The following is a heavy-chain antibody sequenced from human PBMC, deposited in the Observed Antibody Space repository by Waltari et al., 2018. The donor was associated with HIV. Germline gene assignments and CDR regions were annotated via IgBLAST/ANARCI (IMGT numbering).Heavy chain of an antibody. Sequence: VPSGAEMIKPGVSAEVSRKARGYTLNSQYVKWVRQGAGQGLEWIGWMSPKSGKTAYAQKFQGRVIMTRDTSITTAYLEVTSLTTEDSAVYFCARRPYASGDYYPYYYYGLDVWGQGTTVTISS. J-gene: IGHJ6*02. CDR1: GYTLNSQY. CDR3: ARRPYASGDYYPYYYYGLDV. D-gene: IGHD3-10*01. CDR2: MSPKSGKT. V-gene: IGHV1-8*01.